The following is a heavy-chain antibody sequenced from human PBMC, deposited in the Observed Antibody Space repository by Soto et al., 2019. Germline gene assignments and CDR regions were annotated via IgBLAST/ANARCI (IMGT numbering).Heavy chain of an antibody. Sequence: QVQLVESGGGVVQPGRSLRLSCAASGFTFSSYAMHWVRQAPGKGLEWVAVISYDGSNKYYADSVKGRFTISRHNSKNKLYLQMDSLRAEDTAVYYCARDWDRSGYYYGGGLPGIAYGGQGTLVAVSS. D-gene: IGHD3-22*01. CDR1: GFTFSSYA. CDR2: ISYDGSNK. CDR3: ARDWDRSGYYYGGGLPGIAY. J-gene: IGHJ4*02. V-gene: IGHV3-30-3*01.